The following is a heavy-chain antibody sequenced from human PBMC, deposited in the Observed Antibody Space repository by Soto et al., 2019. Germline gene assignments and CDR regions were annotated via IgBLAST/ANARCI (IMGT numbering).Heavy chain of an antibody. CDR1: VCSFGSYA. Sequence: GASVKVCCKSCVCSFGSYAIICVRQAPGQGLEWMGGIIPIFGTANYAQKFQGRVTITADESTSTAYMELSSLRSEDTAVYYCAEGYQVVTAARRDHFFDYWGQGTLVTVSS. CDR2: IIPIFGTA. J-gene: IGHJ4*02. D-gene: IGHD2-2*01. CDR3: AEGYQVVTAARRDHFFDY. V-gene: IGHV1-69*13.